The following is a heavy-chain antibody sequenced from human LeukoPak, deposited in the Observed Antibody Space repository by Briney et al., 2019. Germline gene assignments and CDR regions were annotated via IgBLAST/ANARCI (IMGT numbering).Heavy chain of an antibody. CDR1: GGSISSSNW. D-gene: IGHD6-13*01. J-gene: IGHJ3*02. Sequence: SGTLSLTCAVSGGSISSSNWWSWIRQPPGKGLEWIGEINHSGSTNYNPSLKSRVTISVDTSKNQFSLKLSSVTAADTAVYYCAKTRIAAAGTKAAFDIWGQGTMVTVSS. CDR2: INHSGST. V-gene: IGHV4-4*02. CDR3: AKTRIAAAGTKAAFDI.